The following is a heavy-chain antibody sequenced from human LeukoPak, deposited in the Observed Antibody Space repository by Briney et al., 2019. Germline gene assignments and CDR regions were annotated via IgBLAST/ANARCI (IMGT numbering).Heavy chain of an antibody. CDR2: ISSSSGYM. Sequence: GGSLRLSCADSGFTFSRYNMNWVRQAPGKGLEWVSSISSSSGYMYYADSVKGRFTISRGNAKNSLYLQMNSLRAEDTAVYYCARGSEWEPLYYFDYWGQGTLVTVSS. CDR3: ARGSEWEPLYYFDY. J-gene: IGHJ4*02. CDR1: GFTFSRYN. D-gene: IGHD1-26*01. V-gene: IGHV3-21*01.